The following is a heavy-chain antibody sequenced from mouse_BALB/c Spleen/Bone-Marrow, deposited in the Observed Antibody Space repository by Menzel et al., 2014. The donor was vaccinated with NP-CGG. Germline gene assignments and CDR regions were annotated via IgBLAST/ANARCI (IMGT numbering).Heavy chain of an antibody. CDR1: GYSLIGYY. D-gene: IGHD2-4*01. J-gene: IGHJ4*01. Sequence: EVQLQQSGPELVKPGASVKISCKASGYSLIGYYVHWVKQSHVKSLEWIGRINPHNYITKYNQNFKDKASLTVDKSSSTAYMELHSLTSEDSAVYYCARGGDYDGSPSSYVLDYWGQGTSVTVSS. V-gene: IGHV1-31*01. CDR2: INPHNYIT. CDR3: ARGGDYDGSPSSYVLDY.